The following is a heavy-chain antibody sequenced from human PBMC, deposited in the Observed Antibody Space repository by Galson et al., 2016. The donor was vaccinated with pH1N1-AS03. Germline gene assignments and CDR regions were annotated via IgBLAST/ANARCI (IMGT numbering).Heavy chain of an antibody. D-gene: IGHD6-19*01. V-gene: IGHV4-38-2*02. CDR1: GYSITTGHY. Sequence: SETLSLTCTVSGYSITTGHYWGWIRQPPGRGLEWIGSIYPAVSTDYNPSLKSRVAMSVDTSKNQFSLNLSSVTAADTALYYCARSPRLMSVAGTFPSRFDFWGQGTLVTVSS. CDR2: IYPAVST. CDR3: ARSPRLMSVAGTFPSRFDF. J-gene: IGHJ4*02.